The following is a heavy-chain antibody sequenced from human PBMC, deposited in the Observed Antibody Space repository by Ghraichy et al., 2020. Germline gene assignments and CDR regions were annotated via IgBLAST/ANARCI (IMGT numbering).Heavy chain of an antibody. V-gene: IGHV3-53*01. CDR3: ARDSGYHDFRFDP. CDR2: IYSGGST. CDR1: GFTVSSNY. Sequence: GGSLRLSCAASGFTVSSNYMSWVRQAPGKGLEWVSVIYSGGSTYYADSVKGRFTISRDNSKNTLYLQMNSLRAEDTAVYYCARDSGYHDFRFDPWGQGTLVTVSS. D-gene: IGHD3-3*01. J-gene: IGHJ5*02.